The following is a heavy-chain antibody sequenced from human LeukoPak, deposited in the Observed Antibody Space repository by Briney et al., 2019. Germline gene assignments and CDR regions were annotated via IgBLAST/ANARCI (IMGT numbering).Heavy chain of an antibody. D-gene: IGHD3-10*01. CDR1: GFTVSSNY. CDR3: AKDYDGSGSYPYFDY. J-gene: IGHJ4*02. CDR2: ISWNSGSI. V-gene: IGHV3-9*01. Sequence: GGSLRLSCAASGFTVSSNYMSWVRQAPGKGLEWVSGISWNSGSIGYADSVKGRFTISRDNAKNSLYLQMNSLRAEDTALYYCAKDYDGSGSYPYFDYWGQGTLVTVSS.